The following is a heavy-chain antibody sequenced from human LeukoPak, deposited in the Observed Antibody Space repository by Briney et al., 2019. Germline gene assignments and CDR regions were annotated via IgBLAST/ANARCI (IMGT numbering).Heavy chain of an antibody. Sequence: GGSLRLSCAASRFTFSSFAMHWVRQAPGKGLEWVAVMSYDGSNKYYADSVKGRFTISRDNSKNTLYLQMNSLRDEDTAVYYCARDTYRQWLTQGGYFQHWGQGTLVTVSS. CDR1: RFTFSSFA. J-gene: IGHJ1*01. D-gene: IGHD6-19*01. CDR2: MSYDGSNK. CDR3: ARDTYRQWLTQGGYFQH. V-gene: IGHV3-30*04.